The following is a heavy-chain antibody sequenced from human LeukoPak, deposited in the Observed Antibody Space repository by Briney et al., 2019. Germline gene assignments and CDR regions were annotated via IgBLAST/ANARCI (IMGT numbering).Heavy chain of an antibody. D-gene: IGHD3-10*01. Sequence: ASVKVSCKVSGYTFTDYYLHWVRQAPGQGLEWLGWIRPNSGGTNYAENFQGRVTMTRDTSISTVYMELSRLTSDDTAIYYCARALYYYASGSYPNVPYGHWGQGTLVTVSS. CDR1: GYTFTDYY. CDR3: ARALYYYASGSYPNVPYGH. CDR2: IRPNSGGT. J-gene: IGHJ4*02. V-gene: IGHV1-2*02.